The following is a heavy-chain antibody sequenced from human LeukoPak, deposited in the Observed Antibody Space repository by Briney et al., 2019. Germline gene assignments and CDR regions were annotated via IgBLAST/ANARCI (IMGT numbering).Heavy chain of an antibody. CDR2: ISWNSGSI. CDR1: GFTLDDYA. D-gene: IGHD6-13*01. CDR3: AKDAGSSWYEGYFDY. Sequence: GGSLRLSCAASGFTLDDYAMHWVRQAPGKGLEWVSGISWNSGSIGYADSVKGRFTISRDNAKNSLYLQMNSLRAEDMALYYCAKDAGSSWYEGYFDYWGQGTLVTVSS. J-gene: IGHJ4*02. V-gene: IGHV3-9*03.